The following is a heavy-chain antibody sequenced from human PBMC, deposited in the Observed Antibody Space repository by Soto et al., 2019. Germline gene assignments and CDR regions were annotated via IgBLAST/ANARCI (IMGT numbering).Heavy chain of an antibody. D-gene: IGHD6-6*01. CDR2: INSDGSST. V-gene: IGHV3-74*01. CDR3: ARGLVWELVNYYYGMDV. J-gene: IGHJ6*02. CDR1: GFTFSSYW. Sequence: GGSLRLSCAASGFTFSSYWMHWVRQAPGKGLVWVSRINSDGSSTSYADSVKGRFTISRDNAKNTLYLQMNSLRAEDTAVYYCARGLVWELVNYYYGMDVWGQGTTVTVS.